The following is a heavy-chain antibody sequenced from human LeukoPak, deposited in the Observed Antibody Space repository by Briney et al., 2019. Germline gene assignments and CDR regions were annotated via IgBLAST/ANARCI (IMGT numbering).Heavy chain of an antibody. CDR3: ARGHGVVSASDDAFDI. CDR2: ITFSSSII. V-gene: IGHV3-48*04. Sequence: RTGGSLRLSCAASGFTFSSYSMNWVRQAPGKGLEWVSYITFSSSIIYYADSMKGRFTISRDNAKNSLYLQMNSLRAEDTAVYYCARGHGVVSASDDAFDIWGQGTMVTVSS. CDR1: GFTFSSYS. J-gene: IGHJ3*02. D-gene: IGHD2-2*01.